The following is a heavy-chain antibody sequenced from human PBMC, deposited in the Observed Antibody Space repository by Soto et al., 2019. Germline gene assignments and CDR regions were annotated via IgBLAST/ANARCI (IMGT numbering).Heavy chain of an antibody. CDR2: IYHSGST. D-gene: IGHD3-22*01. V-gene: IGHV4-4*02. CDR3: GRKGYYDTSFYSFDY. Sequence: TSETLSLTCAVSGGSISSVNWWSWVRQPPGKGLEWIGEIYHSGSTNYNPSLKSRVTISVDNSKNQFSLKLSSVTAADTAMYYCGRKGYYDTSFYSFDYWGRGTLVTVSS. J-gene: IGHJ4*02. CDR1: GGSISSVNW.